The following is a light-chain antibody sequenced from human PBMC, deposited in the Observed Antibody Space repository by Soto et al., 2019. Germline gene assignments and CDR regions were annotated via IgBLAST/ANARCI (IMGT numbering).Light chain of an antibody. V-gene: IGKV3-15*01. Sequence: EIVLTQSPGTLSLSPGDRATLSCRASQSLSVSYIAWYQQKPGQAPRLLIYGASTRATGIPARFSGSGSGTEFTLTISSLQSEDFGVYYCQQYNNWPPGTFGQGTKLEIK. CDR2: GAS. CDR3: QQYNNWPPGT. CDR1: QSLSVS. J-gene: IGKJ2*02.